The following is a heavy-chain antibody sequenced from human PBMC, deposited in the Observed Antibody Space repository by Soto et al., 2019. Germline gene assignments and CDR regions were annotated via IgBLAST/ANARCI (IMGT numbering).Heavy chain of an antibody. D-gene: IGHD2-2*01. CDR3: AREGIVVVPDYEGYYYYGMDV. CDR1: GGTFSSYA. V-gene: IGHV1-69*06. J-gene: IGHJ6*02. Sequence: SVKVSCKASGGTFSSYAISWVRQAPGQGLEWMGGIIPIFGTANYAQKFQGRVTITADKSTSTAYMELSSLRSEDTAVYYCAREGIVVVPDYEGYYYYGMDVWGQGTTVTV. CDR2: IIPIFGTA.